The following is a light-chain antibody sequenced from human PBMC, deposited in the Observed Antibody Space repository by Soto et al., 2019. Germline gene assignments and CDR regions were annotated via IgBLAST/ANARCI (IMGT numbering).Light chain of an antibody. CDR1: SSDVGGYNY. CDR3: SSYTSSSTWV. Sequence: QSALTQPASVSGSPGQSIAISCTGTSSDVGGYNYVSWHQQHPGKTPNLMIYDVSNRPSGVSNRFSGSKSGNTASLTISGLQAEDEADYYCSSYTSSSTWVFGGGTKLTVL. J-gene: IGLJ3*02. V-gene: IGLV2-14*01. CDR2: DVS.